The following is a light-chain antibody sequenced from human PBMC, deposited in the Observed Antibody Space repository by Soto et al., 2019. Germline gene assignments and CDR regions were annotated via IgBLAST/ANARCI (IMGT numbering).Light chain of an antibody. J-gene: IGLJ3*02. V-gene: IGLV1-51*01. CDR1: SSNIGNNY. CDR2: DNN. Sequence: QSVLTQPPSVSAAPGQKVTISCSGSSSNIGNNYVSWYQQLPGTAPKRLIYDNNKRPSGIPDRFSGSKSDTSATLGITGLQTGDEADYYCGTWDNSLSALVFGGGTKVTVL. CDR3: GTWDNSLSALV.